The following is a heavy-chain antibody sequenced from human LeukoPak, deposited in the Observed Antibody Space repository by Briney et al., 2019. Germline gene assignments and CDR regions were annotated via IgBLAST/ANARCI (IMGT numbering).Heavy chain of an antibody. D-gene: IGHD1-26*01. CDR3: ARSRSVGATGSAFDI. V-gene: IGHV3-7*03. CDR2: VKEDGSLK. CDR1: GFGFSNFR. J-gene: IGHJ3*02. Sequence: GGSLRLSCAASGFGFSNFRMSWVRQAPGKGPEWVANVKEDGSLKNYVDSVEGRFTVSRDNAKNSLYLQMNSLRAEDTAVYYCARSRSVGATGSAFDIWGQGTMVTVSS.